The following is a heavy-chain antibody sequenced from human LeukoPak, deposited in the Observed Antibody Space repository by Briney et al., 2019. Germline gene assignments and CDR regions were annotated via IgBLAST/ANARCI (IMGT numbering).Heavy chain of an antibody. J-gene: IGHJ4*02. CDR3: ARDQGPWSVRGVIGSDF. V-gene: IGHV1-18*01. CDR2: ISGYNGHT. D-gene: IGHD3-10*01. CDR1: GYAFNSFY. Sequence: ASVTVSCTTSGYAFNSFYIIWVRQAPGQGLEWMGWISGYNGHTDYAQKVQDRVTMTTDTSTSTAYMELRSLTSDRPAGYYCARDQGPWSVRGVIGSDFLGQGTPVIVSS.